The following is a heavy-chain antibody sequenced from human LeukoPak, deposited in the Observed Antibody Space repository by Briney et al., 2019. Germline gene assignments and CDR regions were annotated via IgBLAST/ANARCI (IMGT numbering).Heavy chain of an antibody. CDR1: GGSFSGYY. D-gene: IGHD2-2*01. CDR2: INHSGSN. V-gene: IGHV4-34*01. Sequence: SETLSLTCAVYGGSFSGYYWSWIRQPPGKGLEWIGEINHSGSNNYNPSLKSRVTISVDTSKDQFSLKLSSVTAADTAVYYCARLCRYGMDVWGQGTTVTVSS. J-gene: IGHJ6*02. CDR3: ARLCRYGMDV.